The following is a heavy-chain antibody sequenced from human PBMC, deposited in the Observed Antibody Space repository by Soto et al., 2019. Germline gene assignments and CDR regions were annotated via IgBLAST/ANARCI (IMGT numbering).Heavy chain of an antibody. V-gene: IGHV3-9*01. J-gene: IGHJ4*02. D-gene: IGHD4-17*01. Sequence: EVQLVESGGGLVQPGRSLRLSCAASGIIFDDYAMHWVRQAPGKGLEWVASISWNSGRICYADSVKGRCTISRDNAKSPLYLQMTSLSAEDTALYYCGKDLGSATVTAIEYWGQGILVTVSS. CDR2: ISWNSGRI. CDR3: GKDLGSATVTAIEY. CDR1: GIIFDDYA.